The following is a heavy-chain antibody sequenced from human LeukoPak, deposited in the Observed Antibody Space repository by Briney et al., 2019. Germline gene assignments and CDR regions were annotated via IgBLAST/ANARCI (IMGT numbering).Heavy chain of an antibody. Sequence: ASVKVSCKASGYTFTGYYMHWVRQAPGQGLEWMGWINPNSGGTNYAQKFQGRVTMTRDTSISTAYMELSRLRSDDTAVYYCARSSVLGSWYVTEVEFDYWGQGTLVTVSS. J-gene: IGHJ4*02. D-gene: IGHD6-13*01. V-gene: IGHV1-2*02. CDR3: ARSSVLGSWYVTEVEFDY. CDR1: GYTFTGYY. CDR2: INPNSGGT.